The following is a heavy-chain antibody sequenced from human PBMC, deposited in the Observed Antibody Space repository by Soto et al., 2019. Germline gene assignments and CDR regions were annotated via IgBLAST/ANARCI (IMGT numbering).Heavy chain of an antibody. CDR2: IKQDGSER. J-gene: IGHJ4*02. CDR3: ARDSGTSDY. V-gene: IGHV3-7*01. Sequence: SLRLSCAASGFTFSTYWMSWVRQAPGKGLEWVANIKQDGSERYYVDSVKGRFTISRDNAENSLYLQMNSLRAEDTAVYYCARDSGTSDYWGQGTLVTVSS. CDR1: GFTFSTYW. D-gene: IGHD1-1*01.